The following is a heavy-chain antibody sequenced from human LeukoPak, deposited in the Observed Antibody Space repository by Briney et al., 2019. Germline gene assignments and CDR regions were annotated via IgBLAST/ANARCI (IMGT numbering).Heavy chain of an antibody. D-gene: IGHD6-25*01. CDR3: ARRYRTGGSVGPWFAP. CDR2: INHSGST. J-gene: IGHJ5*02. CDR1: GGSFSGYY. V-gene: IGHV4-34*01. Sequence: PSETLSLTCAVYGGSFSGYYWSWIRQPPGKGLEWIGEINHSGSTNYNPSLKSRVTISVDTSKNQFSLKLSSVTAADTAVYYCARRYRTGGSVGPWFAPGGQETRVTVSS.